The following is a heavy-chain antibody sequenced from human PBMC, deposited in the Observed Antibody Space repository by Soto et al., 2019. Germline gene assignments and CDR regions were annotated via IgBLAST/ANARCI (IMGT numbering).Heavy chain of an antibody. CDR3: ARAHQLTDCSSTGCYYNWFDP. CDR1: GGSISSGDYY. CDR2: IYYSGST. J-gene: IGHJ5*02. D-gene: IGHD2-2*01. V-gene: IGHV4-30-4*01. Sequence: SETLSLTCTVSGGSISSGDYYWSWIRQPPGKGLEWIGYIYYSGSTYYNPSLKSRVTISVDTSKNQFSLKLSSVTAADTAVYYCARAHQLTDCSSTGCYYNWFDPWGQGTLVTVSS.